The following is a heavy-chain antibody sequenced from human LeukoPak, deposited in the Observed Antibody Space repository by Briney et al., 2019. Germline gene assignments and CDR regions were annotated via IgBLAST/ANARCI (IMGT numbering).Heavy chain of an antibody. CDR2: IYYSGTT. J-gene: IGHJ4*02. D-gene: IGHD4-17*01. V-gene: IGHV4-59*01. CDR3: ARGGDYLFDY. CDR1: GGSISSYY. Sequence: PSETLSLTCTVSGGSISSYYWSWIRQPPGKGLECIEYIYYSGTTNYNPSLKSRVTISVDTSKNQFSLKLRSVTAADTAVYYCARGGDYLFDYWGQGTLVTVSS.